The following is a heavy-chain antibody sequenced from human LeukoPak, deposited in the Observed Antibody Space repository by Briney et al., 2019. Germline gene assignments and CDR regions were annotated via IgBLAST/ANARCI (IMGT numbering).Heavy chain of an antibody. V-gene: IGHV3-9*01. CDR1: GFTFDDYA. Sequence: PGESLRLSCAASGFTFDDYAMHWVRQAPGKGLEWVSGISWNSGSIGYADSVKGRSTISRDNAKNSLYLQMNSLRAEDTALYYCPKGPGYSSSSGRFDPWGQGTLVTVSS. CDR3: PKGPGYSSSSGRFDP. CDR2: ISWNSGSI. D-gene: IGHD6-6*01. J-gene: IGHJ5*02.